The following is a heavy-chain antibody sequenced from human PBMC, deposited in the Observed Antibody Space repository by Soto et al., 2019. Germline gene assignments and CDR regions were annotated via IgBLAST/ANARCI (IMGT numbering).Heavy chain of an antibody. CDR1: GGSISSSSYY. V-gene: IGHV4-39*01. J-gene: IGHJ4*02. CDR3: ARPHYYDSSGYYNDDY. CDR2: IYYSGST. D-gene: IGHD3-22*01. Sequence: SETLSLNCTVSGGSISSSSYYWGWIRQPPGKGLEWIGSIYYSGSTYYNPSLKSRVTISVDTSKNQFSLKLSSVTAADTAVYYCARPHYYDSSGYYNDDYWGQGTLVTV.